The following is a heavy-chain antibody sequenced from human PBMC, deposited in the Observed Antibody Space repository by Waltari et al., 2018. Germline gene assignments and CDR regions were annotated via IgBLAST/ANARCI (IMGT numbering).Heavy chain of an antibody. CDR1: GASINSYH. V-gene: IGHV4-59*03. J-gene: IGHJ4*02. CDR2: IYYSGST. Sequence: VQLQESGPGLVKPSETLSLTCSVSGASINSYHWTWVRRPPGRGLEWIGYIYYSGSTSYSPSLRGRATMSLDTSKNQFSLNLRSVTTADTGMYYSAAIVAATRAIDYWGPGALVTVFS. CDR3: AAIVAATRAIDY. D-gene: IGHD1-26*01.